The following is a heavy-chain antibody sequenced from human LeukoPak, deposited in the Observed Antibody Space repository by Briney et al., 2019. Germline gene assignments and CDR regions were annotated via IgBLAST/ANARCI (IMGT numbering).Heavy chain of an antibody. J-gene: IGHJ4*02. Sequence: GGSLRLSCAASGFTFSHYGMHWVRQAPGKGLEWVTFIQYDGSSQYYADSVKGRFTISRDNSKNTLYLQMNSLGAEDTAVYYCAKESSRWQYFDYWGQGTLVTVSS. D-gene: IGHD6-13*01. CDR3: AKESSRWQYFDY. CDR2: IQYDGSSQ. V-gene: IGHV3-30*02. CDR1: GFTFSHYG.